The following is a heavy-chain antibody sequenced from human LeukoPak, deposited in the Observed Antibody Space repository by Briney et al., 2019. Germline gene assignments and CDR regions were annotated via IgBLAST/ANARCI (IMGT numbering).Heavy chain of an antibody. V-gene: IGHV4-4*07. CDR1: GGSISSYY. Sequence: SETLSLTCTVSGGSISSYYWSWIRQPAGKGLEWIGRIYTSGSTNYNPSLKSRVTMSVDTSKNQFSLKLSSVTAADTAVYYCASLRERSYYARGFDYWGQGTLVTVSS. D-gene: IGHD1-26*01. J-gene: IGHJ4*02. CDR3: ASLRERSYYARGFDY. CDR2: IYTSGST.